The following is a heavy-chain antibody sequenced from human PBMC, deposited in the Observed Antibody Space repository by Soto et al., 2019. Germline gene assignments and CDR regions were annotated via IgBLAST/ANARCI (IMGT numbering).Heavy chain of an antibody. CDR3: AKVSSTECSWSTSCYVRYFQH. D-gene: IGHD2-2*01. V-gene: IGHV3-23*01. CDR1: GFTFSSYA. CDR2: ISGSGGST. J-gene: IGHJ1*01. Sequence: GGSLRLSCAASGFTFSSYAMSWVRQAPGKGLEWVSAISGSGGSTYYADSVKGRFTISRDNSKNTLYLQMNSLRAEDTAVYYCAKVSSTECSWSTSCYVRYFQHWGQGTLVTVSS.